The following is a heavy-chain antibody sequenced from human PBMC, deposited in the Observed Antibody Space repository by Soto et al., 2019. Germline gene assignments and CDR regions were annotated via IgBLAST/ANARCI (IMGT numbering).Heavy chain of an antibody. CDR2: ISWNSGTT. D-gene: IGHD2-8*02. CDR3: ARRAGGPTEKGAFDI. Sequence: EVQLVESGGGLVQPGRSLRLSCAASGFTFDDYAMYWVRQVPGKGLEWVSGISWNSGTTIYADSVKGRFTISRDNAKNSLYLQMNSLRPEDTAWYYCARRAGGPTEKGAFDIWGQGTLVTVSS. J-gene: IGHJ3*02. V-gene: IGHV3-9*01. CDR1: GFTFDDYA.